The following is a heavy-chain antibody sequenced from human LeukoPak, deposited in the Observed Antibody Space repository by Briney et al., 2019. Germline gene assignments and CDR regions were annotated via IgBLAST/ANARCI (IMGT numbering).Heavy chain of an antibody. D-gene: IGHD6-13*01. CDR2: ISSSSSTI. Sequence: GGSLRLSCAASGFTFSSYSMNWVRQAPGKGLEWVSYISSSSSTIYYADSVKGRFTISRDNAKNSLYLQMNSLRAEDTAVYYCARGPIAAAGRYYFDYWGQGTLVTVSS. J-gene: IGHJ4*02. CDR1: GFTFSSYS. V-gene: IGHV3-48*01. CDR3: ARGPIAAAGRYYFDY.